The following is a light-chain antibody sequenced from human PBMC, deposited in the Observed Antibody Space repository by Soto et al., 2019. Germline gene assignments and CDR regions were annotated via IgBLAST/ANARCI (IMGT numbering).Light chain of an antibody. Sequence: EIVLTQSPGTLSLSPGERAILSCRASQSVSSSYLAWYRQKPGQAPSLLIYGASSRATGIPDRFSGSGSGSDCTLTISRLEPEDFEVYYCHQYGSSPRTFGQGPKV. CDR1: QSVSSSY. J-gene: IGKJ1*01. CDR3: HQYGSSPRT. CDR2: GAS. V-gene: IGKV3-20*01.